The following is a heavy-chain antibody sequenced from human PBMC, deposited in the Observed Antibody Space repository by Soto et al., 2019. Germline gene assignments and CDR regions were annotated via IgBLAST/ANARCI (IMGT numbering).Heavy chain of an antibody. CDR3: ARGVLH. D-gene: IGHD3-10*01. CDR1: GGSISSGGYY. Sequence: QVQLQESGPGLVKPSQTLSLTCTVSGGSISSGGYYWSWIRQHPGKGLEWIGAIYYSGSTYYNPSLMSRVTISLGTSKNQFTLKLSSVTAANTGVYYCARGVLHWGQGTLVTVSS. J-gene: IGHJ4*02. CDR2: IYYSGST. V-gene: IGHV4-31*03.